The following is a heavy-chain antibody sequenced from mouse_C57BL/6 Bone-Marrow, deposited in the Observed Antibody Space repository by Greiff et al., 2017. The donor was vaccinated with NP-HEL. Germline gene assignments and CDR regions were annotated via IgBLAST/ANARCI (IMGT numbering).Heavy chain of an antibody. CDR3: ARQGWESYFDV. CDR2: ISNLAYSI. J-gene: IGHJ1*03. V-gene: IGHV5-15*01. D-gene: IGHD2-3*01. Sequence: EVKLVESGGGLVQPGGSLKLSCAASGFTFSDYGMAWVRQAPRKGPEWVAFISNLAYSIYYADTVTGRFTISRENAKNTLYLEMSSLRSEDTAMYYCARQGWESYFDVWGTGTTVTVSS. CDR1: GFTFSDYG.